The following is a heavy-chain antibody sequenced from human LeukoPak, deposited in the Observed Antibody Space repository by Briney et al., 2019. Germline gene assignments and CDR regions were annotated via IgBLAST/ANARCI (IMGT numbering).Heavy chain of an antibody. CDR1: GFTFSSYW. CDR2: INSDGSTT. D-gene: IGHD6-6*01. Sequence: GGSLRLSCAASGFTFSSYWMHWVRQAPGKGLVWVSRINSDGSTTGYADSVKGRFTISRDNAKNTLYLQMNSLRAEDTAVYYCAKDRSSIAARVFDYWSQGTLVTVSS. CDR3: AKDRSSIAARVFDY. V-gene: IGHV3-74*01. J-gene: IGHJ4*02.